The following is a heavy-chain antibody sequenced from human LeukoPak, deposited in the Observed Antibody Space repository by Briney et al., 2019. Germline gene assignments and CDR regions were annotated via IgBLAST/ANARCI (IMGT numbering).Heavy chain of an antibody. CDR3: ARGRYCSSTSCYNAFDY. D-gene: IGHD2-2*02. J-gene: IGHJ4*02. V-gene: IGHV1-8*01. Sequence: ASVKVSCKASGYTFTSYDINWVRQATGQGLEWMGWMNPNSGNTGYAQKFQGRVTMTRNTSISTAYMELSSLRSEDTAVYYCARGRYCSSTSCYNAFDYWGQGTLVTVSS. CDR1: GYTFTSYD. CDR2: MNPNSGNT.